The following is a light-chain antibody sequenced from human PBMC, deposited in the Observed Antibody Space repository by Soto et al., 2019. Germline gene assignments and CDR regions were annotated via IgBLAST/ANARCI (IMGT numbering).Light chain of an antibody. CDR2: DVN. J-gene: IGLJ2*01. V-gene: IGLV2-11*01. CDR3: CSYAGDLAL. CDR1: SSDVGGYNY. Sequence: QSALTQPRSVSGSPGQSVTISCTGTSSDVGGYNYVSWYQQYPGKAPKLMISDVNKRPSGVPDRFSGSKSGNTASLTISGLQAEDEADYYCCSYAGDLALFGGGTKVTV.